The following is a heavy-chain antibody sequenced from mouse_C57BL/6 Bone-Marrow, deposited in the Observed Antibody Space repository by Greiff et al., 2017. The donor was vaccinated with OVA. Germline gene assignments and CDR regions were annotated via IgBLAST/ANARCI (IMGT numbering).Heavy chain of an antibody. CDR1: GFTFSDAW. V-gene: IGHV6-6*01. Sequence: DVKLVESGGGLVQPGGSLKLSCAASGFTFSDAWMDWVRQSPEKGLEWVAEIRNKANNHATYYAESVKGRFTISRDDSKSSVYLQMNSLRAEDTGIYYCTSGGYYGSSPFAYWGQGTLVTVSA. J-gene: IGHJ3*01. CDR3: TSGGYYGSSPFAY. D-gene: IGHD1-1*01. CDR2: IRNKANNHAT.